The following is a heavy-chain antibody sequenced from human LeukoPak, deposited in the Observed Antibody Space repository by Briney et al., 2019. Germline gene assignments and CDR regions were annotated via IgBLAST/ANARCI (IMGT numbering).Heavy chain of an antibody. CDR1: GVKLSSYY. D-gene: IGHD1-14*01. CDR2: LKSDGSST. J-gene: IGHJ4*02. Sequence: PGGSLRLACAASGVKLSSYYMDWVRQGPGKGLVWVPRLKSDGSSTKYADSVQGRFTISRDDAKNTLYLQMTSVRVEDAAVYYCARTTMETQYFDRWGQGTLVTVSS. CDR3: ARTTMETQYFDR. V-gene: IGHV3-74*03.